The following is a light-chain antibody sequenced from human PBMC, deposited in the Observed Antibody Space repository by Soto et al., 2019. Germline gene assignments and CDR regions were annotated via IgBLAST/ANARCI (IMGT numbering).Light chain of an antibody. CDR3: QQYYSFPRT. V-gene: IGKV1D-8*01. CDR1: QGIGSY. CDR2: AAS. J-gene: IGKJ2*01. Sequence: VIWMTQSPSLLSASTGGRVTISCRMSQGIGSYLAWYQQNPGKAPELLLYAASTLQSGVPSRFSGSGSGTDFTLTISCLQSEDFATYYCQQYYSFPRTFGQGTKLEIK.